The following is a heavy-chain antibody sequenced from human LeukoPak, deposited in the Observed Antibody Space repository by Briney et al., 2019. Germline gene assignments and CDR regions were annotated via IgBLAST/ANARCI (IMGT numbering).Heavy chain of an antibody. V-gene: IGHV4-4*07. CDR3: ARDQPSSGWYGRFDP. Sequence: SETLSLTCTVSGGSISSYYWSWIRQPAGKGLEWIGRIYTSGSTNYNPSLKSRVTMSVDTSENQFSLKLSSVTAADTAVYYCARDQPSSGWYGRFDPWGQGTLVTVSS. CDR1: GGSISSYY. CDR2: IYTSGST. D-gene: IGHD6-19*01. J-gene: IGHJ5*02.